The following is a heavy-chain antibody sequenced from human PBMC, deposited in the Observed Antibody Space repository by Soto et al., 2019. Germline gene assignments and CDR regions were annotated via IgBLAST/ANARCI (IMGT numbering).Heavy chain of an antibody. CDR1: GGSFSGYY. CDR3: ARPGSGSSKFFDI. Sequence: QVQLQQWGAGLLKPSETLSLTCAVYGGSFSGYYWSWIHQPPGKGLEWIGEINHSGSTNYNPSLKSRVTISVDTSKNQFSLKVSSVTAADTAVYYCARPGSGSSKFFDIWGQGTMVTVSS. D-gene: IGHD3-10*01. J-gene: IGHJ3*02. V-gene: IGHV4-34*01. CDR2: INHSGST.